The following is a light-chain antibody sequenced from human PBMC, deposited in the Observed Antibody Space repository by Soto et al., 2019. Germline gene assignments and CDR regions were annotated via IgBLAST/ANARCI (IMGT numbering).Light chain of an antibody. V-gene: IGLV2-11*01. Sequence: QSALTQPRSVSGSPGQSVTISCTGTSSDVGNYNFVSWYQQHPGKAPKLIIYDVSKRPSGVPDRFSGSKSGNTASLTISGLQAEDGADYYCCSYAGSYTVFGGGTKVTVL. J-gene: IGLJ2*01. CDR1: SSDVGNYNF. CDR3: CSYAGSYTV. CDR2: DVS.